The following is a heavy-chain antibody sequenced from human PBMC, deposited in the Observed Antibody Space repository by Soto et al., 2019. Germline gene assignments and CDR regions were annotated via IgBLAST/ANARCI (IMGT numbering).Heavy chain of an antibody. V-gene: IGHV3-33*01. CDR2: IFYDGSNK. J-gene: IGHJ6*02. D-gene: IGHD2-2*01. Sequence: GGSLRLSCAASAFTFSSYGMHWFRQAPVKVLECVAFIFYDGSNKYYADSVKGRFTISRDTSKNTLYLQMNSLRAEDTAVYYCARDRRSEGGYCSDTRCYYPYYGMDVWGQGTTVTVSS. CDR1: AFTFSSYG. CDR3: ARDRRSEGGYCSDTRCYYPYYGMDV.